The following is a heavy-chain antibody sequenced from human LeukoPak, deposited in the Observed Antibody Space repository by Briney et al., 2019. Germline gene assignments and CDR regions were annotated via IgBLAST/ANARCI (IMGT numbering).Heavy chain of an antibody. CDR2: ISFNGRT. CDR3: ARGGDGYKFWYFDL. D-gene: IGHD5-24*01. Sequence: SETLSLTCTVAGASISSYYWSWIRQPPGQGLEWIGDISFNGRTYYNPSLKSRVTISVDSSKNQFSLNLNSVTAADTAVYYCARGGDGYKFWYFDLWGRGTLITVSS. V-gene: IGHV4-59*01. CDR1: GASISSYY. J-gene: IGHJ2*01.